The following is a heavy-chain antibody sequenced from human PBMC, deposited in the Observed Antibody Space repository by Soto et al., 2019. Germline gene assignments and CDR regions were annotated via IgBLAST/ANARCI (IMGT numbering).Heavy chain of an antibody. CDR2: IYPGDSYT. D-gene: IGHD2-2*01. CDR1: GYSFTSYW. CDR3: ARQGTKDTVVVPAAIGGSVNYGMDV. V-gene: IGHV5-51*01. J-gene: IGHJ6*02. Sequence: GESLKISCKGSGYSFTSYWIGWVRQMPGKGLELMGIIYPGDSYTRYGPSFQGQVTISADKSISTAYLQWSSLKASDTAMYYCARQGTKDTVVVPAAIGGSVNYGMDVWGQGTTVTVSS.